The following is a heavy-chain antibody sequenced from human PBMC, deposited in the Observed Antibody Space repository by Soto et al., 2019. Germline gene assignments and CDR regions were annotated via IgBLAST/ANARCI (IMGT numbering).Heavy chain of an antibody. CDR3: ARVGVPAARDY. J-gene: IGHJ4*02. V-gene: IGHV3-7*03. Sequence: EVQLVESGGGLVQPGGSLRLSCAASGFTFSRYWMSWVRQAPGKGLEWVANIKQDGSEKYYEDSVRGRLTIARDNAKNSLYLQMNSLRAEDTAVYYCARVGVPAARDYWGQGTPVTVSS. D-gene: IGHD2-2*01. CDR2: IKQDGSEK. CDR1: GFTFSRYW.